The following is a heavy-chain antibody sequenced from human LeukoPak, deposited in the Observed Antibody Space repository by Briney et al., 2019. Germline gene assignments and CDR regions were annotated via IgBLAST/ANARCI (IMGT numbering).Heavy chain of an antibody. CDR2: INPNSGGT. CDR1: GYTFTGYY. V-gene: IGHV1-2*02. J-gene: IGHJ5*02. CDR3: ARTREYSSSWYFPPFDP. D-gene: IGHD6-13*01. Sequence: ASVKVSCKASGYTFTGYYMHWVRQAPGQGLEWMGWINPNSGGTKYAQKFQGRVTMTRDTSISTAYMELSGLTSDDTAVYYCARTREYSSSWYFPPFDPWGQGTLVTVSS.